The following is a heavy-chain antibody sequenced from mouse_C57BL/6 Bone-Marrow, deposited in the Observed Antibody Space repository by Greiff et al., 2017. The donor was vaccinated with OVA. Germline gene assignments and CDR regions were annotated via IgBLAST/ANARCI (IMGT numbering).Heavy chain of an antibody. CDR3: ARLSYVLDY. D-gene: IGHD1-1*01. CDR1: GFTFSDYY. J-gene: IGHJ2*01. CDR2: ISNGGGST. V-gene: IGHV5-12*01. Sequence: DVMLVESGGGLVQPGGSLKLSCAASGFTFSDYYMYWVRQTPEKRLEWVAYISNGGGSTYYPDTVKGRFTRSRDNAKNTLYLQMSRLKSEDTAMYYFARLSYVLDYWGQGTTLTVSS.